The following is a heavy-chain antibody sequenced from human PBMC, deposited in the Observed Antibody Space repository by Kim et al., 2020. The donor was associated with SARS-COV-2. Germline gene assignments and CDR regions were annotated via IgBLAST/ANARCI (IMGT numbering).Heavy chain of an antibody. J-gene: IGHJ4*02. CDR3: ASNSRRGPYYFDY. Sequence: SETLSLTCTVSGGSISSYYWSWIRQPPGKGLEWIGYIYYSGSTNYNPSLKSRVTISVDTSKNQFSLKLSSVTAADTAVYYCASNSRRGPYYFDYWGQGTLVTVSS. V-gene: IGHV4-59*01. CDR1: GGSISSYY. D-gene: IGHD3-10*01. CDR2: IYYSGST.